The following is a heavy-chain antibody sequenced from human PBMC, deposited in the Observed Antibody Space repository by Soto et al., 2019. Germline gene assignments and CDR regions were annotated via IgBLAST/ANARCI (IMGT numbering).Heavy chain of an antibody. D-gene: IGHD2-15*01. J-gene: IGHJ6*02. V-gene: IGHV1-69*01. CDR1: GGTFSSYA. Sequence: QVQLVQSGAEVKKPGSSVKVSCKASGGTFSSYAISWVRQAPGQGLEWMGGIIPIFGTANYAQKFQGRVTITADESTSTAYMELSSLRSEDTAVYYCARASEKTPFLRVVVAATGYYYGMDVWGQGTTVTVSS. CDR3: ARASEKTPFLRVVVAATGYYYGMDV. CDR2: IIPIFGTA.